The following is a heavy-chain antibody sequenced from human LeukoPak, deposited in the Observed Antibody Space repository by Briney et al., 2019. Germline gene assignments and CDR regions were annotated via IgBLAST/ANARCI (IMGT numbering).Heavy chain of an antibody. CDR3: AKPQLFGEYTN. CDR2: ISGSVGST. D-gene: IGHD3-10*01. CDR1: GFTFSSYA. V-gene: IGHV3-23*01. Sequence: GGSLRLSCADSGFTFSSYAMSWVRQAPGEGLEWVSAISGSVGSTYYADSVKGGLTLYRDNSKNTLYLQMNSLRAEDTAVYYCAKPQLFGEYTNWGQGTLVTVSS. J-gene: IGHJ4*02.